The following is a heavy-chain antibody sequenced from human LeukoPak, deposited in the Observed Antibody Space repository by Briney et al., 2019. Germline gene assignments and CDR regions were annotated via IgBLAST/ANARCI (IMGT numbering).Heavy chain of an antibody. CDR1: GYSFTSYW. D-gene: IGHD5-18*01. Sequence: GESLKISCKGSGYSFTSYWIGWVRQMPGKGLEWMGIIYPGDSDTRYSPSFQGQVTISADKSISTAYLQWSSLKASDTAMYYCARYPGYSYGSGAFDIWGQGTMVTVSS. J-gene: IGHJ3*02. CDR3: ARYPGYSYGSGAFDI. V-gene: IGHV5-51*01. CDR2: IYPGDSDT.